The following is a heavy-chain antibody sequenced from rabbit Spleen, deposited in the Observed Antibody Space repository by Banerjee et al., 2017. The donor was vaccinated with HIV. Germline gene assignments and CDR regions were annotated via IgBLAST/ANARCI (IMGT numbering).Heavy chain of an antibody. CDR3: ARGSATMTMVITGYYLSL. J-gene: IGHJ3*01. Sequence: QSLEESGGDLVKPWASLTLTCTASGFSFSSNYWICWVRQAPGKGLEWIVCIYAGSSGSTYYASWAKGRFTVSKTSSTTVTLQLNSLTAADTATYFCARGSATMTMVITGYYLSLWGQGTLVTVS. V-gene: IGHV1S40*01. D-gene: IGHD2-1*01. CDR2: IYAGSSGST. CDR1: GFSFSSNYW.